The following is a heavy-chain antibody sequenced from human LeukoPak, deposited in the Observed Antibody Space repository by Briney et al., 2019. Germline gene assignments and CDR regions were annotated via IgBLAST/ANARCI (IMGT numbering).Heavy chain of an antibody. V-gene: IGHV4-4*07. Sequence: SETLSLTCTVSGGSISSYYWSWIRQPAGKGLEWIGRIYTSGSTNYNPSLKSRVTMSVDTSKNQFSLKLSSVTAADTAVYYCARANYYGSGSYYKYYFDYWGQGTLVTVSS. CDR1: GGSISSYY. D-gene: IGHD3-10*01. CDR2: IYTSGST. J-gene: IGHJ4*02. CDR3: ARANYYGSGSYYKYYFDY.